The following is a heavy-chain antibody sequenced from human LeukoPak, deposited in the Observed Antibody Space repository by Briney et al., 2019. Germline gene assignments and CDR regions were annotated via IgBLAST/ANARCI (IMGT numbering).Heavy chain of an antibody. V-gene: IGHV1-18*01. Sequence: ASVMVSCKASGYTFTSYGISWVRQAPGQGLEWMGWISAYNGNTNYAQKLQGRVTMTTDTSTSTAYMELRSLRSDDTAVYYCARGCCSGGSCYSGYWGQGTLVTVSS. CDR1: GYTFTSYG. CDR3: ARGCCSGGSCYSGY. J-gene: IGHJ4*02. CDR2: ISAYNGNT. D-gene: IGHD2-15*01.